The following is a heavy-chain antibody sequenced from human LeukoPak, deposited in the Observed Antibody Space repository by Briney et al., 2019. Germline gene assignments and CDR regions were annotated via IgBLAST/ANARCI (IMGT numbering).Heavy chain of an antibody. V-gene: IGHV3-21*01. D-gene: IGHD3-10*02. Sequence: GGSLRLSCAASGFTFSSYSMNWVRQAPGKRLEWVSSISSSSSYIYYADSVKGRFTISRDNAKNSLYLQMNSLRAEDTAVYYCARDVEFRSLFGELSGRGFDYWGQGTLVTVSS. CDR3: ARDVEFRSLFGELSGRGFDY. CDR1: GFTFSSYS. CDR2: ISSSSSYI. J-gene: IGHJ4*02.